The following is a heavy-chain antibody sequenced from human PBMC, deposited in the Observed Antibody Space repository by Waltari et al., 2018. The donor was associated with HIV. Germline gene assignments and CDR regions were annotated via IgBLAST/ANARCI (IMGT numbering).Heavy chain of an antibody. D-gene: IGHD6-6*01. Sequence: QVHLQESGPGLVKPSETLSLTCTVSGGSISGYYWNWIRQPPGKGLEWIGYIYYSGSTNYNPSLQSRITISVGTSKSQFSLKLSSVTAADTAVYYCARVPGVSSIAARRFDYWGQGSLVTVSS. CDR2: IYYSGST. CDR1: GGSISGYY. CDR3: ARVPGVSSIAARRFDY. V-gene: IGHV4-59*01. J-gene: IGHJ4*02.